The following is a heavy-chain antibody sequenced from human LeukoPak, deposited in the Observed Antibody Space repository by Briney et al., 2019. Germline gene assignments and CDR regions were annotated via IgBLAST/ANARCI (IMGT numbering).Heavy chain of an antibody. D-gene: IGHD2-15*01. J-gene: IGHJ4*02. CDR2: ISSSSSYI. Sequence: GGSLRLSCAASGFTFSSYSMNWVRQAPGKGLEWVSSISSSSSYIYYADSVKGRFTISRDNAKNSLYLQMISLRAEDTAVYYCAREAYCSGGSCQKIDYWGQGTLVTVSS. V-gene: IGHV3-21*01. CDR3: AREAYCSGGSCQKIDY. CDR1: GFTFSSYS.